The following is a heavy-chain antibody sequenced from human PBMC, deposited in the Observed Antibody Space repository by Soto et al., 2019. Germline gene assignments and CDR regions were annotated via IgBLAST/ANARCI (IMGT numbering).Heavy chain of an antibody. J-gene: IGHJ6*02. CDR3: AKALTYYDFWSGYFSDYYYGMDV. Sequence: GGSLRLSCAASGFTFSSYGRHWVRQAPGKGLEWVAVISYDGSNKYYADSVKGRFTISRDNSKNTLYLQMNSLRAEDTAVYYCAKALTYYDFWSGYFSDYYYGMDVWGQGTTVTVSS. CDR1: GFTFSSYG. D-gene: IGHD3-3*01. CDR2: ISYDGSNK. V-gene: IGHV3-30*18.